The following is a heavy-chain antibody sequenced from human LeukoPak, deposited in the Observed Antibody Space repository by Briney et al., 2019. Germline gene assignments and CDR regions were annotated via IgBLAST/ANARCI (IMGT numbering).Heavy chain of an antibody. CDR3: ARSVVPAASNDY. D-gene: IGHD2-2*01. J-gene: IGHJ4*02. Sequence: GGSLRLSCAASEFTFSDYYMSWIRQAPGKGLEWVSYISSSGSTMYYADSVKGRFTISRDNAKNSLYLQMNSLRAEDSAVYYCARSVVPAASNDYWGQGTLVTVSS. CDR1: EFTFSDYY. CDR2: ISSSGSTM. V-gene: IGHV3-11*01.